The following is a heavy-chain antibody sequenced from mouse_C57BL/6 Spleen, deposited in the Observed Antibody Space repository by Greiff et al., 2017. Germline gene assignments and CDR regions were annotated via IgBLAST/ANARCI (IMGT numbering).Heavy chain of an antibody. Sequence: VQLKQSGPELVKPGASVKISCKASGYSFTGYYMHWVKQSPEKSLEWIGEINPSTGGTTYNQKFKAKATLTVDKSSSTAYMQLKSLTSEDSADYYCARDDLLSSPRAMDYWGQGTSVTVSS. J-gene: IGHJ4*01. CDR2: INPSTGGT. D-gene: IGHD2-1*01. CDR1: GYSFTGYY. V-gene: IGHV1-42*01. CDR3: ARDDLLSSPRAMDY.